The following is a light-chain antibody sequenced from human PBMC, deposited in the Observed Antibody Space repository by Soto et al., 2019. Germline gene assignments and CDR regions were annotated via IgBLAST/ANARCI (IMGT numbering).Light chain of an antibody. CDR3: CSYAGSSTFNWV. CDR1: SSDVGSYNL. J-gene: IGLJ3*02. CDR2: EVS. Sequence: QSALTQPASVSGSPGQSITISCTGTSSDVGSYNLVSWYQQHPGKAPKLMIYEVSKRPSRVSNRFSGSKSGNTASLTISGLQAEDEADYYCCSYAGSSTFNWVFGGGTKLTVL. V-gene: IGLV2-23*02.